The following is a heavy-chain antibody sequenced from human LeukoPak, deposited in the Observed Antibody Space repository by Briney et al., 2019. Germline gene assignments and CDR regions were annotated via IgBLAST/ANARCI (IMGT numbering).Heavy chain of an antibody. V-gene: IGHV3-7*04. Sequence: ESVKGRFTISRDNAKNSLYLQMNSLRAEDTAVYYCARAYTGSYYAYYFDFWGQGTLVTVSS. CDR3: ARAYTGSYYAYYFDF. D-gene: IGHD1-26*01. J-gene: IGHJ4*02.